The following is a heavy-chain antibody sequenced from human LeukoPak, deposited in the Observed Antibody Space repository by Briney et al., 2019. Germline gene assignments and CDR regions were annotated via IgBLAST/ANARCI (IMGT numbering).Heavy chain of an antibody. V-gene: IGHV3-15*01. CDR1: GFTFRDAW. CDR3: AKHIYGVVSIQQ. CDR2: IRSKTDGGTT. J-gene: IGHJ1*01. Sequence: GGSLRLSCSASGFTFRDAWMTWVRQAPGKGLEWVGRIRSKTDGGTTDYAVSVQGRFTISRDDSKNTLYLQMSSLKTEDTAVYYCAKHIYGVVSIQQWGQGTLVTVSS. D-gene: IGHD3-3*01.